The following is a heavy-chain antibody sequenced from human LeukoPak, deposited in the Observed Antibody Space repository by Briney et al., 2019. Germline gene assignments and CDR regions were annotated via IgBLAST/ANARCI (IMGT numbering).Heavy chain of an antibody. V-gene: IGHV4-59*01. CDR2: IYYSGST. CDR3: ARQTVTPLGDAFDI. CDR1: GGSISSYY. D-gene: IGHD4-17*01. J-gene: IGHJ3*02. Sequence: SETLSLTCTVSGGSISSYYWSWIRQPPGKGLEWIGYIYYSGSTNYNPSLKSRVTISVDTSKNQFSLKLSSVTAADTAVYYCARQTVTPLGDAFDIWGQGTMVTVSS.